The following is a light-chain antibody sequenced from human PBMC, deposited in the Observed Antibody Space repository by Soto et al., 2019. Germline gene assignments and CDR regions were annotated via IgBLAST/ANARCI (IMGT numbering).Light chain of an antibody. CDR3: SSYTTSYVYV. CDR2: EVE. CDR1: GRDIGAYNY. V-gene: IGLV2-14*01. Sequence: QSVLTQPASVSGSPGQSITISCTGSGRDIGAYNYVSWYQQHPGKAPKLIIYEVENRPSGVSNRFSASKSAFTASLTISGLQAEDEADYYYSSYTTSYVYVFSPGTEDTVL. J-gene: IGLJ1*01.